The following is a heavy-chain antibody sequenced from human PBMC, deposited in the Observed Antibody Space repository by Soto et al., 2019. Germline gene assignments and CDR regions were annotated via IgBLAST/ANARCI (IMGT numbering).Heavy chain of an antibody. V-gene: IGHV3-33*01. CDR2: IWYDGSNK. CDR3: ARGLLKEGFLLCFGELVFDY. CDR1: GFTFSSYG. Sequence: GGSLRLSCAASGFTFSSYGMHWVRQAPGKGLEWVAVIWYDGSNKYYADSVKGRFTISRDNSKNTLYLQMNSLRAEDTAVYYCARGLLKEGFLLCFGELVFDYWGQGTLVTVSS. D-gene: IGHD3-10*01. J-gene: IGHJ4*02.